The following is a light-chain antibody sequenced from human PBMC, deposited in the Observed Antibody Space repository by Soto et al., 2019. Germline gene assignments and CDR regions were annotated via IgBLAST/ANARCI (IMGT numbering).Light chain of an antibody. Sequence: DIQMTQSPSSLSASVGDRVTITCRASQSISRYLNWYQQKPGKAPNLLIYVASSLQSEVPSRFSGSGSGTDFTPTITSLQPEDFAVYYCQQYSSSPITFGQGTRLEIK. J-gene: IGKJ5*01. V-gene: IGKV1-39*01. CDR2: VAS. CDR3: QQYSSSPIT. CDR1: QSISRY.